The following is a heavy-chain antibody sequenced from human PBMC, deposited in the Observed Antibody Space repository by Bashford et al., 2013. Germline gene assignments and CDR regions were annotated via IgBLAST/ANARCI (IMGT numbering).Heavy chain of an antibody. CDR3: ARGLSYYYDSSGFYQFDC. D-gene: IGHD3-22*01. J-gene: IGHJ4*02. Sequence: ASVKVSCKASGYTFSDYYLHWVRQAPGQGLEWMGWINPNSGDSHVAQSFQGRVTMTRDTSINTAYMELTGLRSDDTAVYHCARGLSYYYDSSGFYQFDCWGQGALVTVSS. V-gene: IGHV1-2*02. CDR2: INPNSGDS. CDR1: GYTFSDYY.